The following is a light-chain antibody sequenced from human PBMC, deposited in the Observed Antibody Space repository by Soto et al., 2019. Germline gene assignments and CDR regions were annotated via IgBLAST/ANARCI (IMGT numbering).Light chain of an antibody. V-gene: IGKV3-11*01. CDR1: LSVSSY. CDR3: QHRSIWPFS. J-gene: IGKJ5*01. CDR2: AAS. Sequence: EIVLTQSPPTLSLSQGDSTTRPCRASLSVSSYLAWYQQKPGHTPRLLMFAASNRATGIPTRFSGSGSGTDFTLTISSLEHDDFAVYYCQHRSIWPFSFGQGTRLEIK.